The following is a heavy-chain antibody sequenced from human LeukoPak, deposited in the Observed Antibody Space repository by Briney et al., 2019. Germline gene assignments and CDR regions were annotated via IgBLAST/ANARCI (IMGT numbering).Heavy chain of an antibody. J-gene: IGHJ4*02. D-gene: IGHD6-19*01. CDR2: MNPNSGNT. CDR3: TRGSSGRRDN. CDR1: GYTFTSCD. V-gene: IGHV1-8*01. Sequence: ASVKVSCKASGYTFTSCDTNWVRHPTGQGLGRMGWMNPNSGNTGYGQSFQGRITMTRDISIGTAYMELRNLTSEDTAIYYCTRGSSGRRDNWGQGTLVTVSA.